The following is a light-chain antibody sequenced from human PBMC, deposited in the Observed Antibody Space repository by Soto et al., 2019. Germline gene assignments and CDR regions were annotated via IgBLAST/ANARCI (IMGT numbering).Light chain of an antibody. Sequence: EVVMTQSPATLSVSPGERATLSCRASQSVSDNLAWYQQKPGQAPRLLIYGASTRATGIPARFSGSGSGTDFTLTISSLQSEDFAVYYCQQSNSWPYTFGQGTKLDIK. V-gene: IGKV3-15*01. CDR3: QQSNSWPYT. CDR2: GAS. J-gene: IGKJ2*01. CDR1: QSVSDN.